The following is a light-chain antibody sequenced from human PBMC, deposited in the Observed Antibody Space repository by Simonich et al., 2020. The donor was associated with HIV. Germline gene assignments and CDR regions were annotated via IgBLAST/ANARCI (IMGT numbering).Light chain of an antibody. V-gene: IGKV3D-20*01. CDR2: DAS. CDR1: QSVSSSA. J-gene: IGKJ2*01. Sequence: EMVLTQSPGALFLSPGERATLSCRASQSVSSSALAWYQQKPGLAPRLLIYDASSRATCIPDRFSGRGSGTDFTLTISRLEPEDFAVYYCQQYGSSPTFGQGTKLEIK. CDR3: QQYGSSPT.